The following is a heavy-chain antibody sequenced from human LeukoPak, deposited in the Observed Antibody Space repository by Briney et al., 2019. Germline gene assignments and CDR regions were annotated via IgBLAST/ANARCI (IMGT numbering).Heavy chain of an antibody. D-gene: IGHD6-13*01. V-gene: IGHV4-39*07. CDR3: ARDLYSSSWYLYYFDY. Sequence: WVRQPPGKGLEWIGSIYYSGSTYYNPSLKSRVTISVDTSKNQFSLKLSSVTAADTAVYYCARDLYSSSWYLYYFDYWGQGTLVTVSS. J-gene: IGHJ4*02. CDR2: IYYSGST.